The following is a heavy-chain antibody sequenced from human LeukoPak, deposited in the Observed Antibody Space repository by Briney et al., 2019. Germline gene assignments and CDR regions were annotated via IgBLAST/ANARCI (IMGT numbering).Heavy chain of an antibody. D-gene: IGHD3-22*01. J-gene: IGHJ4*02. CDR3: ARGFPPRRYYDSSGYYSYYFDY. Sequence: ASVKVSCKASGYTFTSYGISWVRQAPGQGLEWMGWISAYNGHTKYAQKVQGRVTMTTDTSTSTVYMELRSLRSDDTAVYYCARGFPPRRYYDSSGYYSYYFDYWGQGTLVTVSS. V-gene: IGHV1-18*01. CDR2: ISAYNGHT. CDR1: GYTFTSYG.